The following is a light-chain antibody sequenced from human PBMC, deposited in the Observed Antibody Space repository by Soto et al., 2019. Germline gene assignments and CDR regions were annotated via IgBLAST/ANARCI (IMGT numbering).Light chain of an antibody. CDR2: DAS. CDR1: QSFSSY. J-gene: IGKJ3*01. Sequence: EIVLTQSPATLSLSPGERATLSCRAIQSFSSYLAWYQQKPGQAPRLLIYDASNRATGIPARFSGSGSGTDFTLTISSIEPEDFAVYYCQQRSNWQGFTFGPGTKVDIK. CDR3: QQRSNWQGFT. V-gene: IGKV3-11*01.